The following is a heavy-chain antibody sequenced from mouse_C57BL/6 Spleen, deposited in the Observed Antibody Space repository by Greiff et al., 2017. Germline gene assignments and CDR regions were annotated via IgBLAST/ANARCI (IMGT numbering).Heavy chain of an antibody. V-gene: IGHV5-16*01. Sequence: EVHLVESEGGLVQPGSSMKLSCTASGFTFSDYYMACVRQVPEKGLEWVANINYDGSSTYYLDSLKSRFIISRDNAKNILYLQMSSLKSEDTATYYCARDGVTGFAYWGQGTLVTVSA. CDR2: INYDGSST. J-gene: IGHJ3*01. CDR3: ARDGVTGFAY. D-gene: IGHD2-2*01. CDR1: GFTFSDYY.